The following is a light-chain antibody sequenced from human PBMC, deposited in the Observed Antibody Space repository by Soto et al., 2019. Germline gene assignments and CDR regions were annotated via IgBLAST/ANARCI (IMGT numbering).Light chain of an antibody. CDR2: DVS. V-gene: IGLV2-14*01. CDR1: NSDVGGYGY. CDR3: RSYTSGNLHVV. Sequence: QSALTQSASVSGSPGQSITISCTGTNSDVGGYGYVSWYQQHPGKAPKLMIYDVSNRPSGVSNRFSGSKSGNTASLTISGLQDEDEADYYCRSYTSGNLHVVFGGGTKLTVL. J-gene: IGLJ2*01.